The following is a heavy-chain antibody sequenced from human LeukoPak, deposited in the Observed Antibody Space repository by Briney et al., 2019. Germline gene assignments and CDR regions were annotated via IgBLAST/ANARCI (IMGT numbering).Heavy chain of an antibody. Sequence: GGSLRLSCAASGFTFSSYWMSWVRQAPGKGLEWVANIKQDGSEKYYVDSVKGRFTISRDNAKNSLYLQMNSLRAEGTAVYYCARGSRYFDWLTSYYFDYWGQGTLVTVSS. CDR1: GFTFSSYW. CDR3: ARGSRYFDWLTSYYFDY. V-gene: IGHV3-7*01. J-gene: IGHJ4*02. D-gene: IGHD3-9*01. CDR2: IKQDGSEK.